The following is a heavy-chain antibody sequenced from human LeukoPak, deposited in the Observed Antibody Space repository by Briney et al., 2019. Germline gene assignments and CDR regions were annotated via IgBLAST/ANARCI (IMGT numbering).Heavy chain of an antibody. Sequence: PSETLSLTCTVSGGSISSYYWSWIRQPPGKGLEWIGYTYYSGSTNYNPSLKSRVTISVDTSKNQFSLKLSSVTAADTAVYYCARGDPYSSSWYPYYYYYYMDVWGKGTTVTVSS. CDR2: TYYSGST. V-gene: IGHV4-59*01. CDR3: ARGDPYSSSWYPYYYYYYMDV. CDR1: GGSISSYY. D-gene: IGHD6-13*01. J-gene: IGHJ6*03.